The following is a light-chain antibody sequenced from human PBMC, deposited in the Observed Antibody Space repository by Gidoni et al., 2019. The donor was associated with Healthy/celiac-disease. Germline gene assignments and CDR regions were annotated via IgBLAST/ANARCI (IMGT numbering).Light chain of an antibody. CDR3: QKYNSAPPWT. CDR1: QGISNY. Sequence: DIQMTQSPSSLAASVGDRVTITCRASQGISNYLAWYQQKPGKVPKLLIYAASTLQSGFPSRFSGSGSGTDFTLTSSSLQPEDVATYYWQKYNSAPPWTFGQGTKVEIK. J-gene: IGKJ1*01. CDR2: AAS. V-gene: IGKV1-27*01.